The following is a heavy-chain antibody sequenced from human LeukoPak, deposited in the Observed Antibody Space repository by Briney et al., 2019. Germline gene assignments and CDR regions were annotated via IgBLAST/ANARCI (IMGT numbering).Heavy chain of an antibody. CDR3: ARALDV. V-gene: IGHV3-7*01. J-gene: IGHJ6*04. CDR2: IKQDGSEK. Sequence: PGGSLRLSCAASGFTFSNYWMHWVRQPPGKGLEWVGTIKQDGSEKYYVDSVKGRFTISRDNPRNPLYLQMNSLRVEDTAVYYCARALDVWGEGTTVTVSS. CDR1: GFTFSNYW.